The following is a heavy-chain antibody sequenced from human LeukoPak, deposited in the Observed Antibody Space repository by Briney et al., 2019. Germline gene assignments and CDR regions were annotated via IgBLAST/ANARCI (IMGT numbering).Heavy chain of an antibody. CDR3: ARVTAVAGFTNFDY. Sequence: PSETLSHTCTVSGGSISTYYWSWIRQPPGKGLERIGYIYYSGSTNYNPSLKSRVSISADTSKNQFSLKLSSVTAADTAVYYCARVTAVAGFTNFDYWGQGTLVTVSS. J-gene: IGHJ4*02. V-gene: IGHV4-59*01. CDR1: GGSISTYY. D-gene: IGHD6-19*01. CDR2: IYYSGST.